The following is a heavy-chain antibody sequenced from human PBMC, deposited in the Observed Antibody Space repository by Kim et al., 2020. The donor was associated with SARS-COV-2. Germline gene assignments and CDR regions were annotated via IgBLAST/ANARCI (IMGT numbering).Heavy chain of an antibody. CDR3: ARDPPHYYSGYDLLQH. J-gene: IGHJ1*01. V-gene: IGHV3-53*01. D-gene: IGHD5-12*01. CDR2: IYSGGST. CDR1: GFTVSSNY. Sequence: GGSLRLSCAASGFTVSSNYMSWVRQAPGKGLEWVSVIYSGGSTYYADSVKGRFTISRDNSKNTLYLQMNSLRAEDTAVYYCARDPPHYYSGYDLLQHWGQGTLVTVSS.